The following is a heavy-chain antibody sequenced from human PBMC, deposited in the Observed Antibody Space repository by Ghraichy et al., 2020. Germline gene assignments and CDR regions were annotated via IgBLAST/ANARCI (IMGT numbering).Heavy chain of an antibody. Sequence: SVKVSCKASGGTFSSYAMSWVRQAPGQGLEWMGGIITIFGTANYAQKFQGRVTITADDSTSTAYMQLSSLRSEDTAVYYCARGCSDWLGISGYWGQGTLATVSS. D-gene: IGHD6-19*01. CDR3: ARGCSDWLGISGY. J-gene: IGHJ4*02. CDR1: GGTFSSYA. V-gene: IGHV1-69*13. CDR2: IITIFGTA.